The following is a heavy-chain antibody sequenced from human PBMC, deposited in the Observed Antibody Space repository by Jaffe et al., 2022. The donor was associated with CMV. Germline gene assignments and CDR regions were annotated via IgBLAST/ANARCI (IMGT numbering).Heavy chain of an antibody. J-gene: IGHJ3*02. CDR2: IYPDDSEI. V-gene: IGHV5-51*01. CDR3: ARHTGGYYRFGAFDI. CDR1: GYSFNTNW. D-gene: IGHD3-10*01. Sequence: EVQLEQSGAEVKKPGESLKISCKGSGYSFNTNWIGWVRQMPGKGLEWVGIIYPDDSEIRYSPSFQGQVTISADMSINTAFLQWSSLEASDTGMYYCARHTGGYYRFGAFDIRGQGTMVTVSS.